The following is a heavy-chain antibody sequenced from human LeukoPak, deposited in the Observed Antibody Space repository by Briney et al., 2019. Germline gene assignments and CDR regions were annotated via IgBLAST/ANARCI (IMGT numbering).Heavy chain of an antibody. CDR3: ARVVFLGVDYYDSSGYADFDY. D-gene: IGHD3-22*01. V-gene: IGHV1-2*02. CDR1: GYTFTGYY. CDR2: INPNSGGT. Sequence: ASVKVSCKASGYTFTGYYMHWVRQAPGQGLEWMGWINPNSGGTNYAQKFQGRVTMTRDTSISTAYMELSRLRSDDTAVYYCARVVFLGVDYYDSSGYADFDYWGQGTLVTVSS. J-gene: IGHJ4*02.